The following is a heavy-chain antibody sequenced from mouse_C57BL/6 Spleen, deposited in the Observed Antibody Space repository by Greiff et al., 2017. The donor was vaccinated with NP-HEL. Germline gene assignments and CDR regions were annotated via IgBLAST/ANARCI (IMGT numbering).Heavy chain of an antibody. D-gene: IGHD1-1*01. Sequence: VQLQQSGAELVKPGASVKISCKASGYAFSSYWMNWVKQRPGKGLEWIGQIYPGDGDTNYNGKVKGKATLTADKSSSTAYMQLSSLTSEDSAVYFCARYGVVAYYFDYWGQGTTLTVSS. CDR1: GYAFSSYW. CDR2: IYPGDGDT. V-gene: IGHV1-80*01. J-gene: IGHJ2*01. CDR3: ARYGVVAYYFDY.